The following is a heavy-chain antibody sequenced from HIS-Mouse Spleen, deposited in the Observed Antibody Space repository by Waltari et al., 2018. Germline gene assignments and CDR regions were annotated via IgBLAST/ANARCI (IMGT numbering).Heavy chain of an antibody. CDR2: ISSSSSYI. CDR3: ARDPSGYDNH. J-gene: IGHJ5*02. Sequence: EVQLVGSGGGLVRPGGALRLSWAARGFTCVSFSLIWVRQAPGKGLEWVSSISSSSSYISYADSVKGRFTISRDNAKNSLYLQMNSLRAEDTAVYYCARDPSGYDNHWGQGTLVTVSS. V-gene: IGHV3-21*01. CDR1: GFTCVSFS. D-gene: IGHD5-12*01.